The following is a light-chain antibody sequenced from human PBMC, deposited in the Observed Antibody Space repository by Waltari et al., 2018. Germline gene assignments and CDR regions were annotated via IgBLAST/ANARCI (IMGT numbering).Light chain of an antibody. CDR3: QQRSNWPLP. CDR1: QSVSSY. J-gene: IGKJ4*01. Sequence: EIVLTQSPATLSLSPGERATLSCRASQSVSSYLAWYQQKPGQAPRLLIYDASNRATGIPARFSGSGSGTDFTLTISSLEPEDFAVYYCQQRSNWPLPFDDATTVEI. V-gene: IGKV3-11*01. CDR2: DAS.